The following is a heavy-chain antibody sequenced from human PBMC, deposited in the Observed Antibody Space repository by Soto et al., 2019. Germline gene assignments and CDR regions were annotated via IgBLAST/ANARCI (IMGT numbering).Heavy chain of an antibody. CDR2: INANSGGT. V-gene: IGHV1-2*02. J-gene: IGHJ4*02. D-gene: IGHD5-12*01. CDR3: ARDVRNSGYDFRLDY. CDR1: GYTFTGYY. Sequence: ASVKVSCKASGYTFTGYYMHWVRQAPGQGLEWMGWINANSGGTNYAQKLQGRVTMTTDTSTSTAYMELRSLRSDDTAVYYCARDVRNSGYDFRLDYWGQGTLVTVSS.